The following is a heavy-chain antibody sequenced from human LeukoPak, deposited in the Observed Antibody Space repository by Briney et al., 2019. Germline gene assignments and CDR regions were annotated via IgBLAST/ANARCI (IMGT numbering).Heavy chain of an antibody. CDR3: ARAPTPYFTYYMDV. CDR1: GFSVSGFG. CDR2: IGSSGSAGGNI. J-gene: IGHJ6*03. V-gene: IGHV3-48*02. Sequence: PGGSLRLSCAASGFSVSGFGMNWVRQAPGKGLEWISYIGSSGSAGGNIYYAVSVKGRFTVSRDNAKDSLFLQMNSLQDADTAVYYCARAPTPYFTYYMDVWGKGTTVTVSS. D-gene: IGHD2-21*01.